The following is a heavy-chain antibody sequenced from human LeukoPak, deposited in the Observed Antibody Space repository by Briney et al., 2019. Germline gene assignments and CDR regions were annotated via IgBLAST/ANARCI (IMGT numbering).Heavy chain of an antibody. D-gene: IGHD6-19*01. CDR2: FDPEDGET. Sequence: ASVKVSCKVSGYTLTELSMHWVRQAPGKGLEWMGGFDPEDGETIYAQKFQGRVTVTEDTSTDTAYMELSSLRSEDTAVYYCATAILYSVAGTWDYWGQGTLVTVSS. CDR3: ATAILYSVAGTWDY. J-gene: IGHJ4*02. CDR1: GYTLTELS. V-gene: IGHV1-24*01.